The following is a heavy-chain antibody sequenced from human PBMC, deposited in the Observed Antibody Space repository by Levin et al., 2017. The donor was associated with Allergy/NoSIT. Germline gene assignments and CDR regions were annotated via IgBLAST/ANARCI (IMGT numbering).Heavy chain of an antibody. V-gene: IGHV3-30*04. J-gene: IGHJ4*02. Sequence: GGSLRLSCAASGFTFSSYAMHWVRQAPGKGLEWVAVISYDGSNKYYADSVKGRFTISRDNSKNTLYLQMNSLRAEDTAVYYCARGGSITIFGVAPVDYWGQGTLVTVSS. CDR1: GFTFSSYA. CDR3: ARGGSITIFGVAPVDY. CDR2: ISYDGSNK. D-gene: IGHD3-3*01.